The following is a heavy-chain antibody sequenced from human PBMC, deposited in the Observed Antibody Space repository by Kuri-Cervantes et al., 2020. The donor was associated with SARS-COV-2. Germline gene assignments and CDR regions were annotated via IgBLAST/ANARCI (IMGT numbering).Heavy chain of an antibody. CDR2: TYYRSKWYN. J-gene: IGHJ6*02. CDR3: ARAGTLLGNYYYGMDV. V-gene: IGHV6-1*01. CDR1: GDSVSNNSAA. Sequence: SQTLSLTCAISGDSVSNNSAAWNWIRQSQSRGLELLGRTYYRSKWYNDYAVSVKSRITINPDTSKNQFSLQLNSVTPEDTAVYYCARAGTLLGNYYYGMDVWGQGTTATSSS. D-gene: IGHD7-27*01.